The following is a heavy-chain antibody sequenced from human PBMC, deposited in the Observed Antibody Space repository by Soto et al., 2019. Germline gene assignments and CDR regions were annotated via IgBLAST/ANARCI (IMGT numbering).Heavy chain of an antibody. Sequence: GASVKVSCKACCYTFTSYGISLLRQYAGQWRECMGWIIAYNGNTNYAQKLQGRVTMTTDTSTSTAYMELRSLRSDDTAVYYCARGHVLRYFDWLSGYYGMDVWGQGTTVTVSS. J-gene: IGHJ6*02. CDR3: ARGHVLRYFDWLSGYYGMDV. D-gene: IGHD3-9*01. V-gene: IGHV1-18*01. CDR1: CYTFTSYG. CDR2: IIAYNGNT.